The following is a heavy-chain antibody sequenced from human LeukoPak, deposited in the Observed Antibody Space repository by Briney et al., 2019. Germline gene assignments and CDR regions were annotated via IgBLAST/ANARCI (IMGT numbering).Heavy chain of an antibody. Sequence: PGRSLRLSCAASDFTFSSYDIHWVRQAPGKGLEWVAVISPDGNNRYYADSVKGRFTISRDNSKNTLYLQMNRLRVEDTAVYYCACQWIQLWGGIWGQGTMVIVSS. D-gene: IGHD5-18*01. CDR2: ISPDGNNR. J-gene: IGHJ3*02. CDR1: DFTFSSYD. CDR3: ACQWIQLWGGI. V-gene: IGHV3-30*03.